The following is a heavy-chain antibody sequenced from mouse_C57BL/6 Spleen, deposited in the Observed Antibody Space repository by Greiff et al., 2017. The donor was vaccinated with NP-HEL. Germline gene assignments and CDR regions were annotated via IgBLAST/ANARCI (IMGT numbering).Heavy chain of an antibody. D-gene: IGHD1-1*01. CDR3: ARPHYGSSPYYFDY. CDR1: GFTFSDYG. CDR2: ISSGSSTI. J-gene: IGHJ2*01. Sequence: DVKLVESGGGLVKPGGSLKLSCAASGFTFSDYGMHWVRQAPEKGLEWVAYISSGSSTIYYADTVKGRFTISRDNAKNTVFLQMTSLRSEDTAMYYCARPHYGSSPYYFDYWGQGTTLTVSS. V-gene: IGHV5-17*01.